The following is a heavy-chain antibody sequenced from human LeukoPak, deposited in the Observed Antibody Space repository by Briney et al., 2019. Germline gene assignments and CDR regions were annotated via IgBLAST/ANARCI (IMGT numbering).Heavy chain of an antibody. CDR1: GYTFTSYG. CDR3: AGSLMGAFDI. Sequence: ALVNVSCKASGYTFTSYGISWVRQAPGQGLEWMGWISAYNGNTNYAQKLQGRVTMTTDTSTSTAYMELRSLRSDDTAVYYCAGSLMGAFDIWGQGTMVTVSS. CDR2: ISAYNGNT. V-gene: IGHV1-18*01. J-gene: IGHJ3*02. D-gene: IGHD1-26*01.